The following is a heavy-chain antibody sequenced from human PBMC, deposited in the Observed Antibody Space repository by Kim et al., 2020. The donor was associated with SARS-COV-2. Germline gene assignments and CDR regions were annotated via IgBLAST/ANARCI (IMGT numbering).Heavy chain of an antibody. V-gene: IGHV3-53*04. CDR2: ST. CDR3: ARFYTGYFDL. Sequence: STYYADSVKGRFTISRHNSKNTLYLQMNSLRAEDTAVYYCARFYTGYFDLWGRGTLVTVSS. J-gene: IGHJ2*01.